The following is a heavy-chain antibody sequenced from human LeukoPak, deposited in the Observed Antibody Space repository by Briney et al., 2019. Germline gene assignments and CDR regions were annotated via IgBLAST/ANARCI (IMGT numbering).Heavy chain of an antibody. Sequence: GGSLRLSCAASGFTFSSYCMSWVRQAPGKGLEWVANIKQDGSEKYYVDSVKGRFTISRDNAKNSLYLQMNSLRAEDTAVYYCAKDQRFCNSSSCPWEPFAYGGRGNRVPVSA. J-gene: IGHJ4*02. V-gene: IGHV3-7*04. CDR3: AKDQRFCNSSSCPWEPFAY. D-gene: IGHD2-2*01. CDR1: GFTFSSYC. CDR2: IKQDGSEK.